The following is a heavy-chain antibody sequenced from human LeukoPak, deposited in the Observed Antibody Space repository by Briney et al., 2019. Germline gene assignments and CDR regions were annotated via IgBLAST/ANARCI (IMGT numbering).Heavy chain of an antibody. Sequence: ASVKVSCKASGGTFSSYAISWVRQAPGQGLEWMGGIIPIFGTANYAQKFQGRVTITTDESTSTAYMELSSLRSEDTAVYYCARVGAILRYYYYMDVWGKGTTVTVSS. CDR2: IIPIFGTA. J-gene: IGHJ6*03. V-gene: IGHV1-69*05. CDR1: GGTFSSYA. D-gene: IGHD2-21*01. CDR3: ARVGAILRYYYYMDV.